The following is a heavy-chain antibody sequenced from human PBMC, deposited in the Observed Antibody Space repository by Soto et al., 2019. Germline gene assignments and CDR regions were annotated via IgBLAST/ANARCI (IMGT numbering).Heavy chain of an antibody. CDR1: GGSFSGYY. J-gene: IGHJ4*02. Sequence: PSETLSLTCAVYGGSFSGYYWSWIRQPPGKGLEWIGEINHSGSTNYNPSLKSRVTISVDTSKNQFSLKLSSVTAADTAVYYCARVRKAYSGYGWGFDYWGQGTLVTVSS. CDR2: INHSGST. D-gene: IGHD5-12*01. CDR3: ARVRKAYSGYGWGFDY. V-gene: IGHV4-34*01.